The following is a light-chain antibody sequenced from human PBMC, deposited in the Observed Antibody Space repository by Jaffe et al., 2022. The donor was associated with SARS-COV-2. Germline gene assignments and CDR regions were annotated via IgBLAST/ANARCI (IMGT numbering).Light chain of an antibody. CDR2: GAS. J-gene: IGKJ3*01. Sequence: EIVLTQSPGTLSLSPGERATLSCRASQSVSSGYLAWYQQKPGQAPRLLIYGASTRATGIPDRFSGSGSGTDFTLTISRLEPEDFAVYYCQEYGDSTVTFGPGTKVDIK. CDR3: QEYGDSTVT. V-gene: IGKV3-20*01. CDR1: QSVSSGY.